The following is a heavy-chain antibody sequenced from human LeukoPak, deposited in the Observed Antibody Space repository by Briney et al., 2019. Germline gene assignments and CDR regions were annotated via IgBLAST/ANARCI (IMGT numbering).Heavy chain of an antibody. J-gene: IGHJ4*02. D-gene: IGHD4-17*01. CDR2: IKQDGSEK. V-gene: IGHV3-7*01. CDR3: AREGPSVTPYY. CDR1: GFSFGSYT. Sequence: PGGSLRLSCAASGFSFGSYTMSWVRQAPGKGLEWVANIKQDGSEKYYVDSVKGRFTISRDNAKNSLYLQMNSLRAEDTAVYYCAREGPSVTPYYWGQGTLVTVSS.